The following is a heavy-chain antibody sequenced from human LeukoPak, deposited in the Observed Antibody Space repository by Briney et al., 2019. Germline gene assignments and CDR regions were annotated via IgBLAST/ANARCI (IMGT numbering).Heavy chain of an antibody. Sequence: SGGSLRLSCAASGFTFSNAWMSWVRHAPGKGLEWVGRIKSKTDGGTTDYAAPVKGRFTISRDDSKNTLYLQMNSLKTEDTAVYYCTTTDDGGNSGADYWGQGTLVTVSS. D-gene: IGHD4-23*01. CDR1: GFTFSNAW. CDR3: TTTDDGGNSGADY. CDR2: IKSKTDGGTT. J-gene: IGHJ4*02. V-gene: IGHV3-15*01.